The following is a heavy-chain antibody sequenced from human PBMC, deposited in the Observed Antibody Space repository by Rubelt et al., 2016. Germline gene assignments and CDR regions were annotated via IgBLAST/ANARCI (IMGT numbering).Heavy chain of an antibody. V-gene: IGHV4-34*01. Sequence: QVQLQQWGAGLLKPSETLSLTCAVYGGSFTDYYWTWIRQPPGKGLEWIGEINHSGSTNYNSSLKSRATISVDTSKSQFSLRLNFVTAADTALDYCTRGGSSSHFPYFDYWGQEILVTVSS. D-gene: IGHD6-13*01. CDR1: GGSFTDYY. CDR3: TRGGSSSHFPYFDY. CDR2: INHSGST. J-gene: IGHJ4*02.